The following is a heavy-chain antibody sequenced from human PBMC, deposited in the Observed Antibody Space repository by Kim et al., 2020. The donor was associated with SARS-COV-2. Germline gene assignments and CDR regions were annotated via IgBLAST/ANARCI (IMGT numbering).Heavy chain of an antibody. D-gene: IGHD2-15*01. Sequence: TIYYAGAVKGRFTISRDNAENSLFLQMNGLRAEDTALYYCATVLSKDSNYWGQGTLVIVSS. CDR3: ATVLSKDSNY. CDR2: TI. J-gene: IGHJ4*02. V-gene: IGHV3-48*01.